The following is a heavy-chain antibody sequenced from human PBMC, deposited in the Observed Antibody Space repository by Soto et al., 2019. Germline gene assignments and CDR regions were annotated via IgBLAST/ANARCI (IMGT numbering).Heavy chain of an antibody. V-gene: IGHV1-2*04. D-gene: IGHD3-22*01. J-gene: IGHJ4*02. Sequence: QVQLVQSGAEVKKPGASVKVSCKASGYTFTGYYMHWVRQAPGQGLEWMGWINPNSGGTNYAQKFQGWVTMTRDTSISTAYMELSRLRSDDTAVYYCARTPVRDSSVVLAWFDYWGQGTLDTVSS. CDR1: GYTFTGYY. CDR2: INPNSGGT. CDR3: ARTPVRDSSVVLAWFDY.